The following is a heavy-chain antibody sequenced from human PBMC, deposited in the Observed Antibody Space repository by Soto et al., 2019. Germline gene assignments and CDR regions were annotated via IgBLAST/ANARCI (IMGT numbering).Heavy chain of an antibody. CDR2: IYPGDSDT. D-gene: IGHD2-2*01. J-gene: IGHJ6*02. CDR3: ARGAGPVVPAAMIRYYYYYGMDV. V-gene: IGHV5-51*01. Sequence: GESLKISCKGSGYSFTNYWIGWVRQMPGKGLEWMGIIYPGDSDTRYSPSFQGQVTISADKSISTAYLQWSSLKASDTAMYYCARGAGPVVPAAMIRYYYYYGMDVWGQGTTVTVSS. CDR1: GYSFTNYW.